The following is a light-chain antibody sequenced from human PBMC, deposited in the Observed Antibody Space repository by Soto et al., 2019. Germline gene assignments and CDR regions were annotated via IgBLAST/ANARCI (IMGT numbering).Light chain of an antibody. J-gene: IGKJ2*01. CDR2: GAS. V-gene: IGKV3-15*01. CDR3: QQYNNWPPYT. CDR1: QSVSSY. Sequence: EIVMTQSPATLSVSPGDRAILSCRASQSVSSYLAWYQQKPGQAPRLLIYGASTMASGIPARFRGSGSGTEFTLTISRLQSADFAVYYCQQYNNWPPYTFGQGTKLEIK.